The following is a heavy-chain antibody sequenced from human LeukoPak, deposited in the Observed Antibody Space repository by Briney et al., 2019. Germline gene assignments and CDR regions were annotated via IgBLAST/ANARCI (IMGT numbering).Heavy chain of an antibody. Sequence: GGSLRLSCAVSGFILSGYGMHWVRQAPGKGLEWVSAISGSGGSTYYADSVKGRFTISRDNSKNTLYLQMNSLRAEDTAVYYCAAVRQLGYFDYWGQGTLVTVSS. J-gene: IGHJ4*02. CDR1: GFILSGYG. CDR2: ISGSGGST. V-gene: IGHV3-23*01. D-gene: IGHD6-6*01. CDR3: AAVRQLGYFDY.